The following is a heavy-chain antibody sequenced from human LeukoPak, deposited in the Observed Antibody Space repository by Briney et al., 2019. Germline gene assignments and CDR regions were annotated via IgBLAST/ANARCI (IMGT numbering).Heavy chain of an antibody. CDR3: ARTSRHFYGSGSNLTPWPADMDV. J-gene: IGHJ6*02. CDR2: IYYSGST. V-gene: IGHV4-59*01. CDR1: GGSINSYY. Sequence: KASETLSLTCTVSGGSINSYYWTWIRQPPGKGLEWIGYIYYSGSTHYNPSLNSRVNISMDTSKNQFSLKLSSVTAADTAVYYCARTSRHFYGSGSNLTPWPADMDVWGQGTTVTVSS. D-gene: IGHD3-10*01.